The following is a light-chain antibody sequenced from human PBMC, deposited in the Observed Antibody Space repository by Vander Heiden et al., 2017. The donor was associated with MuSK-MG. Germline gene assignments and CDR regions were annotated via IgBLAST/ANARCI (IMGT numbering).Light chain of an antibody. CDR1: SVRSYY. CDR2: GKN. V-gene: IGLV3-19*01. J-gene: IGLJ2*01. CDR3: NSQDSSGIVV. Sequence: SSELTQDPAVYVALGQTVRITCQVDSVRSYYASWYQQTPGQPPLLVIYGKNNRPSGIPDRFSGSSSGNTASFTITGAQAEDEAYYYCNSQDSSGIVVFGGGTKLTVL.